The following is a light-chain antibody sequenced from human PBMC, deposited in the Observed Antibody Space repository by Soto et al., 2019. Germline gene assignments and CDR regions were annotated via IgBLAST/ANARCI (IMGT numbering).Light chain of an antibody. CDR1: SSDIGSNNH. J-gene: IGLJ1*01. Sequence: QSMLTQPASVSGSPGQSITISCTGTSSDIGSNNHVSWYQQHPGKAPKVMIYEVSNRPSGVSNRFSGSKSGYTASLTISGLQAEDEADYYWSSYTPHRVTLYIFGAGTNVTV. V-gene: IGLV2-14*01. CDR2: EVS. CDR3: SSYTPHRVTLYI.